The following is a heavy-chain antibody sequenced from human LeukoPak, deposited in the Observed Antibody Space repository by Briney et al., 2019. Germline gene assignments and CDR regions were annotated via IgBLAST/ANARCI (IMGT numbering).Heavy chain of an antibody. CDR3: ARLRGAEYFQH. CDR2: IYYSGST. V-gene: IGHV4-61*01. D-gene: IGHD5-12*01. CDR1: GGSVSNGSYY. J-gene: IGHJ1*01. Sequence: PSETLSLTCTVSGGSVSNGSYYWSWIRQPPRKGLEWIGYIYYSGSTDYNPSLKSRVTLSVDTSKNQFSLKLSSVTAADTAVHYCARLRGAEYFQHWGQGTLVTIFS.